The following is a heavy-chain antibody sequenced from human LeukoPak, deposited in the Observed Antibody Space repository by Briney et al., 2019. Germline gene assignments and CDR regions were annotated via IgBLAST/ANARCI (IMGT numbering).Heavy chain of an antibody. Sequence: ASVKVSCKASGYTLTGYYMHWVRQAPGQGLEWMGRVNPNSGGTNYAQKFQGRVTMARDTSISTAYMELSRLTSDDTAVYFCARDRNWAFFDYWGQGTLVTVSS. CDR3: ARDRNWAFFDY. CDR2: VNPNSGGT. J-gene: IGHJ4*02. V-gene: IGHV1-2*02. CDR1: GYTLTGYY. D-gene: IGHD7-27*01.